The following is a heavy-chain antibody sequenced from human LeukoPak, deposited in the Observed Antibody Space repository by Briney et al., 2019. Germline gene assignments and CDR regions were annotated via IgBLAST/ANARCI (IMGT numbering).Heavy chain of an antibody. V-gene: IGHV3-21*01. J-gene: IGHJ5*02. CDR2: ISSSSSYI. D-gene: IGHD3-10*01. Sequence: GGSLRLSCAASGFTFSSYSMNWVHQAPGKGLEWVSSISSSSSYIYYADSVKGRFTISRDNAKNSLYLQMNSLRAEDTAVYYCAGAPVLHNWFDPWGQGTLVTVSS. CDR3: AGAPVLHNWFDP. CDR1: GFTFSSYS.